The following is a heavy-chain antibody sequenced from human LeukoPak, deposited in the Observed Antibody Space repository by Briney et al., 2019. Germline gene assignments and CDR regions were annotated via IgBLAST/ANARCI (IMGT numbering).Heavy chain of an antibody. J-gene: IGHJ4*02. D-gene: IGHD1-26*01. CDR3: ARGLVGAYSYFDY. V-gene: IGHV4-59*12. CDR1: GGSISSYY. Sequence: PSETLSLTCTVSGGSISSYYWSWIRQPPGKGLEWIGYIYYSGSTNYNPSLRSRVTISVDTSKNQFSLKLSSVTAADAAVYYCARGLVGAYSYFDYWGQGTLVTVSS. CDR2: IYYSGST.